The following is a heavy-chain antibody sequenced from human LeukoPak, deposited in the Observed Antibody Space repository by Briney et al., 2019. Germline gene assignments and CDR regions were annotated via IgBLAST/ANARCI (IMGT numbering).Heavy chain of an antibody. CDR2: INHSGST. CDR1: GGSISGYY. V-gene: IGHV4-34*01. J-gene: IGHJ4*02. Sequence: SETLSLTCTVSGGSISGYYWSWIRQPPGKGLEWIGEINHSGSTNYNPSLKSRVTISVDTSKNQFSLKLSSVTAADTAVYYCTRAPYCSSTSCYGGGAYWGQGTLVTVSS. D-gene: IGHD2-2*01. CDR3: TRAPYCSSTSCYGGGAY.